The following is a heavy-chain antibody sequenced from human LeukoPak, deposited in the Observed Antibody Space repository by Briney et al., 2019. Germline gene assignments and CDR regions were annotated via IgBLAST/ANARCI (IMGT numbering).Heavy chain of an antibody. CDR3: VKDLSYESSGYVFDH. V-gene: IGHV3-43*01. J-gene: IGHJ4*02. Sequence: GGSLRLSCAASGFNFEDYTMHWVRQAPGKTLEWVSLISWDGTPYYTDSLKGRFTISRDKSKNSLYLQMDTLRSEDAAFYYCVKDLSYESSGYVFDHWGQGTLVTVSS. D-gene: IGHD3-22*01. CDR2: ISWDGTP. CDR1: GFNFEDYT.